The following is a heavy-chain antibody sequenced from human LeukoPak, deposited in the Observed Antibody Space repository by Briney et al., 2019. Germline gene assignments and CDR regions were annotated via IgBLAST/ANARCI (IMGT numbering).Heavy chain of an antibody. CDR1: GYTFTSYG. Sequence: ASVKVSCKASGYTFTSYGISWVRQAPGQGLEWMGWISAYNGNTNYAQKLRGRVTMTTDTSTSTAYMELRSLRSDDTAVYYCARVTFYYGSGSYYEIPYYMDVWGKGTTVTVSS. V-gene: IGHV1-18*01. CDR3: ARVTFYYGSGSYYEIPYYMDV. J-gene: IGHJ6*03. CDR2: ISAYNGNT. D-gene: IGHD3-10*01.